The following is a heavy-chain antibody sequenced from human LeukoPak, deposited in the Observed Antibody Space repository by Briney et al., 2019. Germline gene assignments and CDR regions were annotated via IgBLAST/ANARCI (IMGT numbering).Heavy chain of an antibody. J-gene: IGHJ4*02. CDR3: ARERRIQLWLELRTLLDY. CDR2: INHSGST. V-gene: IGHV4-34*01. Sequence: SETLSLTCAVYGGSFSSYYWSWIRQPPGKGLEWIGEINHSGSTNYNPSLKSRVTISVDTSKNQFSLKLSSVTAADTAVYYCARERRIQLWLELRTLLDYWGQGTLVTVSS. CDR1: GGSFSSYY. D-gene: IGHD5-18*01.